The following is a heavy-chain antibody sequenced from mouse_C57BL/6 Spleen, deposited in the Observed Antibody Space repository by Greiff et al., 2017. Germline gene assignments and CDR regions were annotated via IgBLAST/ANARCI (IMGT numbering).Heavy chain of an antibody. V-gene: IGHV10-1*01. CDR1: GFSFNTYA. D-gene: IGHD2-14*01. CDR2: IRSKSNNYAT. J-gene: IGHJ1*03. Sequence: EVKLVESGGGLVQPKGSLKLSCAASGFSFNTYAMNWVRQAPGQGLEWVARIRSKSNNYATYYADSVKDRFTISKDDSESMLYLQMNNLKTEDTAMYYCGRWGVRRYFDVWGTGTTVTVSS. CDR3: GRWGVRRYFDV.